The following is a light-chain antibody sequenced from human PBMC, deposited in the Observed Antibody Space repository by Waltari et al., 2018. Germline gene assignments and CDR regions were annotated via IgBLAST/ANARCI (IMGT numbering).Light chain of an antibody. J-gene: IGLJ2*01. CDR2: DVF. CDR1: SSDGGGLNS. Sequence: QSALTQPASVSGSPGQSITISCTRISSDGGGLNSVSWYQQHPGKARKLMIYDVFNRPSVVSTRFSGSKSDNGASLAISGLQAEDEAVYYCSSYTASPPHVVFGGGTKVTVL. CDR3: SSYTASPPHVV. V-gene: IGLV2-14*03.